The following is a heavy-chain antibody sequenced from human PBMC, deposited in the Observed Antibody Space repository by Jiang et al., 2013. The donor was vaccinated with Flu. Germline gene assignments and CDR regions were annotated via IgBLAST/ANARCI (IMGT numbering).Heavy chain of an antibody. J-gene: IGHJ4*02. CDR2: GST. D-gene: IGHD2-21*02. CDR3: ARDDICGGDCYAQRGTRPGYFDY. Sequence: GSTYYNPSLKSRVTISVDTSKNQFSLKLSSVTAADTAVYYCARDDICGGDCYAQRGTRPGYFDYWGQGTLVTVSS. V-gene: IGHV4-31*02.